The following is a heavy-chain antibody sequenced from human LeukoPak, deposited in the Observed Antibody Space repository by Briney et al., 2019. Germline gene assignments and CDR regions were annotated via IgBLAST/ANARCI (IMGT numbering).Heavy chain of an antibody. V-gene: IGHV3-53*01. CDR2: IYSGGRT. CDR1: GFTVSSNY. D-gene: IGHD6-19*01. J-gene: IGHJ4*02. CDR3: AYQWHLDY. Sequence: PGGSLRLSCAASGFTVSSNYMSWVRQAPGKGLEWVSVIYSGGRTCYADSVKGRFTISRDNSKNRLYLQMNSLRAEDTAVYYCAYQWHLDYWGQGTLVTVSS.